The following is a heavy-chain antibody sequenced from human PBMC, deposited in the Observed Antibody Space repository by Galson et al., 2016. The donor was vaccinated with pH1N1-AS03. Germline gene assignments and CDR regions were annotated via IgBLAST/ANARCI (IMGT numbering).Heavy chain of an antibody. CDR3: ARGRSSAMDV. Sequence: CAISGDSVSSNSVAWNWIRQSPSRGLEWLGRTYYRSRWYNDYALSVKSRITINPDTSKNQFSLHLNSVTSEDTAVYYCARGRSSAMDVWGQGTTVTGS. CDR2: TYYRSRWYN. D-gene: IGHD5/OR15-5a*01. V-gene: IGHV6-1*01. J-gene: IGHJ6*02. CDR1: GDSVSSNSVA.